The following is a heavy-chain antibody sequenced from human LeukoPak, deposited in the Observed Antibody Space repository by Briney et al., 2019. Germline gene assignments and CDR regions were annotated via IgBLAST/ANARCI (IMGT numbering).Heavy chain of an antibody. V-gene: IGHV4-59*01. D-gene: IGHD3-16*01. Sequence: SETLSLTCTVSGGSNSSYYWSWIRQPPGKGLEWIGYIYYSGSTNYNPSLKSRVTISVDTSKNQFSLKLSSVTAADTAVYYCARVPYYDCVWGSSPDYGMDVWGQGTTVTVSS. J-gene: IGHJ6*02. CDR3: ARVPYYDCVWGSSPDYGMDV. CDR1: GGSNSSYY. CDR2: IYYSGST.